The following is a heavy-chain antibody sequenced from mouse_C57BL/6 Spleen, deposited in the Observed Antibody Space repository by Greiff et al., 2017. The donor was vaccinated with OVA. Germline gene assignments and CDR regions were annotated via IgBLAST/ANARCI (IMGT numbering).Heavy chain of an antibody. CDR1: GYTFTSYW. CDR2: IDPSDSYT. V-gene: IGHV1-59*01. Sequence: QVQLQQPGAELVRPGTSVKLSCKASGYTFTSYWMHWVKQRPGQGLEWIGVIDPSDSYTNYNQKFKGKATLTVDTSSSTAYMQLSSLTSEDSAVYYCARRNFLYSNYEGYVDYWGQGTTLTVSS. D-gene: IGHD2-5*01. J-gene: IGHJ2*01. CDR3: ARRNFLYSNYEGYVDY.